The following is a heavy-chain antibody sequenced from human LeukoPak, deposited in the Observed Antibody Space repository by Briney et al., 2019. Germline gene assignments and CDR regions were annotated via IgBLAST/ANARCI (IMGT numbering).Heavy chain of an antibody. CDR1: GFTFSSYS. CDR3: ARDGSYDILTGYYKGYYFDY. CDR2: ISSSSSYI. D-gene: IGHD3-9*01. J-gene: IGHJ4*02. V-gene: IGHV3-21*01. Sequence: GGSLRLSCAASGFTFSSYSMNWVRQAPGKGLEWVSSISSSSSYIYYADSVKGRLTISRDNAKNSLYLQMNSLRAEDTAVYYCARDGSYDILTGYYKGYYFDYWGQGTLVTVSS.